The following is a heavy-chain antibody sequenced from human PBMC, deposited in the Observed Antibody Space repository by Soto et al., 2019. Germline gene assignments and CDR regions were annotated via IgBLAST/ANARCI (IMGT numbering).Heavy chain of an antibody. J-gene: IGHJ2*01. V-gene: IGHV3-9*01. CDR1: GFTFDDYA. Sequence: EVQLVESGGGLVQPGRSLRLSCAASGFTFDDYAMHWVRQAPGKGLEWVSGISWNSGSIGYADSVKGRFTISRDNAKNSLYLQMNSLRAEDTAVYYCARDRYYGDYVVWYFDLWGRGTLVTVSS. D-gene: IGHD4-17*01. CDR2: ISWNSGSI. CDR3: ARDRYYGDYVVWYFDL.